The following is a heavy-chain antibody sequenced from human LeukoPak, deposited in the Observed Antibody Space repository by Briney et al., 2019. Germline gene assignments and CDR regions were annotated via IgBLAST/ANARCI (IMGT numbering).Heavy chain of an antibody. D-gene: IGHD3-10*01. CDR1: GGSISSGGFY. Sequence: PSQTLFLTCTVSGGSISSGGFYWSWIRQHPGEGLEWIGFINFRGSSYYNPSLKSPFIISIDTSNNQFSLKLSSVTAADTAVYYCAKDLVEVLWFGEINWFDPWGQGTLVTVSS. CDR2: INFRGSS. CDR3: AKDLVEVLWFGEINWFDP. J-gene: IGHJ5*02. V-gene: IGHV4-31*01.